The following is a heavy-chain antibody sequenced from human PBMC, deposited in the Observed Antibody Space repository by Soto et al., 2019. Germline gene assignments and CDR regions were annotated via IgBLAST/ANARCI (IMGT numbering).Heavy chain of an antibody. CDR2: ISYDGSTT. J-gene: IGHJ4*02. D-gene: IGHD2-21*01. V-gene: IGHV3-30-3*01. CDR1: GFTFSGHG. Sequence: QVQLVESGGGMVQPGRSLRLSCAASGFTFSGHGMHWVRQAPGKGLDWVTSISYDGSTTYYADSVKGRFTISGDNSQNTLYLQMNSLRPEDTAFYFCARDWATDGTYLGIDDWGQGTLVTVSS. CDR3: ARDWATDGTYLGIDD.